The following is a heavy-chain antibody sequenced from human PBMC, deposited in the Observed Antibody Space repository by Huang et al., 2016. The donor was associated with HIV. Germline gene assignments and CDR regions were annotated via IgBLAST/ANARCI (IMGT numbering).Heavy chain of an antibody. J-gene: IGHJ3*02. D-gene: IGHD6-19*01. Sequence: EVQLVESGGGLVKPGGSLRLSCAASCFTFSSYSMNWVRQAAGRGLEWVSVISSSSSNIYYADSVKGRFTISRDNAKNSLYLQMNSLRAEDTAVYYCARVGGVAAGTFGTFDIWGQGTMVTVSS. V-gene: IGHV3-21*01. CDR1: CFTFSSYS. CDR3: ARVGGVAAGTFGTFDI. CDR2: ISSSSSNI.